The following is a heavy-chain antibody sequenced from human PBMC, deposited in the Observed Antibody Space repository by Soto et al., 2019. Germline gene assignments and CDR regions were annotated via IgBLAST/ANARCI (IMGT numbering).Heavy chain of an antibody. CDR2: INPSGGST. J-gene: IGHJ6*02. V-gene: IGHV1-46*01. D-gene: IGHD6-6*01. CDR1: GYTFTSYY. Sequence: ASVKVSCKASGYTFTSYYMHWVRQAPGQGLEWMGIINPSGGSTSYAQKFQGRVTMTRDTSTSTVYMELSSLRSEDTAAYYCARERAARPRYYYYYGMDVWGQGTTVTVSS. CDR3: ARERAARPRYYYYYGMDV.